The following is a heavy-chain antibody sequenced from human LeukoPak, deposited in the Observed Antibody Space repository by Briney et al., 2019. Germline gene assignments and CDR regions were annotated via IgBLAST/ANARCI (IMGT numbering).Heavy chain of an antibody. CDR2: INPSGGST. D-gene: IGHD3-22*01. J-gene: IGHJ4*02. CDR3: ARDRDPTYYYDSSGSYYFDY. Sequence: ASVKVSCKASGYTFTSYYMHWVRQAPGQGVERMGIINPSGGSTSYAQKFQGRVTMTRDTSTSTVYMELSSLRSEDTAVYYCARDRDPTYYYDSSGSYYFDYWGQGTLVTVSS. CDR1: GYTFTSYY. V-gene: IGHV1-46*01.